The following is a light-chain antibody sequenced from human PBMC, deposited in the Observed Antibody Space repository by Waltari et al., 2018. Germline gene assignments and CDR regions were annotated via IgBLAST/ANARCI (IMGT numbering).Light chain of an antibody. CDR2: DTP. Sequence: QAVVTQEPSLPVSPGGTVTLTCRSTTGAVTIGHYPYWFQQKPGQAPRTLIYDTPKNHSRSPARLAGPLLGGKAPRPLAGPQPEDEADYYGLLSSGGGRVSGGGTKLTVL. J-gene: IGLJ3*02. V-gene: IGLV7-46*01. CDR1: TGAVTIGHY. CDR3: LLSSGGGRV.